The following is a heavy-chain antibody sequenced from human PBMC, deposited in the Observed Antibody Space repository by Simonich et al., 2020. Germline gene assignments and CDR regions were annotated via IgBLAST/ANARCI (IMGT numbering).Heavy chain of an antibody. CDR1: GGSISSNCYY. V-gene: IGHV4-39*01. CDR3: ARHGNWGYFDY. Sequence: QLQLQESGPGLVKPSETLSLTCTVPGGSISSNCYYWGWIRQPPGKGLEWVGGIYYIGSTYYNPSLKIRVTISVDTSKNQFSLKLSSVTAADTAVYYCARHGNWGYFDYWGQGTLVTVSS. D-gene: IGHD7-27*01. CDR2: IYYIGST. J-gene: IGHJ4*02.